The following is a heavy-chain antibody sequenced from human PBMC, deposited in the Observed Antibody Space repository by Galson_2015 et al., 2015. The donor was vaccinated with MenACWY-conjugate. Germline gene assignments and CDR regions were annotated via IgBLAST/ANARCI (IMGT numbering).Heavy chain of an antibody. CDR2: IKQDGSEK. CDR1: GFTFSSYW. V-gene: IGHV3-7*03. Sequence: SLRLSCAASGFTFSSYWMSWVRQAPGKGLEWVANIKQDGSEKYYVGSVKGRFTISRDNAKNSLYLQMNSLRAEDTAVYYCARAGSGSYTGYDWGQGTLVTVSS. CDR3: ARAGSGSYTGYD. D-gene: IGHD3-10*01. J-gene: IGHJ4*02.